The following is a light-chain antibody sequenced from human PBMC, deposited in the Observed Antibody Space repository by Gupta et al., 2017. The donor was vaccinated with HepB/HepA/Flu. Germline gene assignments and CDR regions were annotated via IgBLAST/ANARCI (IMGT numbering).Light chain of an antibody. CDR2: DAS. J-gene: IGKJ1*01. CDR1: QSVSSY. CDR3: QQRSSWPPT. Sequence: IVLPQSPATLSLSPGERATLSCRASQSVSSYLAWYQQKPGQAPRLLIYDASNRATGIPARCSGSGSGTDFTLTINSLEPEDFAVYYCQQRSSWPPTFGQGTKVEIK. V-gene: IGKV3-11*01.